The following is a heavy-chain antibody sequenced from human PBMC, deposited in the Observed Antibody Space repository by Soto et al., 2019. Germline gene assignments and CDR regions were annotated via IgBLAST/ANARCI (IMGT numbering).Heavy chain of an antibody. Sequence: GGSLRLSCAASGFTFSSYAMSWVRQAPGKGLEWVSAISGSGGSTYYADSVKGRFTISRDNSKNTLYLQMNSLRAEGTAVYYCAKDYYYDSSGYNRGYYYYGMDVWGQGTTVTVSS. CDR1: GFTFSSYA. V-gene: IGHV3-23*01. J-gene: IGHJ6*02. D-gene: IGHD3-22*01. CDR2: ISGSGGST. CDR3: AKDYYYDSSGYNRGYYYYGMDV.